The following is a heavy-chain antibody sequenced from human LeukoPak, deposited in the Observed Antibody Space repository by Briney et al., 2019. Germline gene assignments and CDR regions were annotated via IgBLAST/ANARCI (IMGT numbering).Heavy chain of an antibody. J-gene: IGHJ4*02. CDR3: YLYYYDSSGYSYYFDY. V-gene: IGHV1-2*06. Sequence: ASVKVSCKASGYTFTGYYMHWVRQAPGQGLEWMGRINPNSGGTNYAQKFQGRVTMTGDTSISTAYMELSRPRSDDTAVYYCYLYYYDSSGYSYYFDYWGQGTLVTVSS. CDR1: GYTFTGYY. D-gene: IGHD3-22*01. CDR2: INPNSGGT.